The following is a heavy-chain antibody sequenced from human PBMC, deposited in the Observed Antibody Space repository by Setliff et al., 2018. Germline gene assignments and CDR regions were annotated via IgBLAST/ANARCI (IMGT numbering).Heavy chain of an antibody. Sequence: SVKVSCKASGGTFRTDGFSWVRQAPGQGLEWMGRIIPVIRTANYAQKFRGRVTITADEVARTAYIELSTLRSEDTAVYYCARDTRDKYDSSGYYLSLDSWGQGSLVTVSS. CDR3: ARDTRDKYDSSGYYLSLDS. J-gene: IGHJ4*02. D-gene: IGHD3-22*01. V-gene: IGHV1-69*11. CDR2: IIPVIRTA. CDR1: GGTFRTDG.